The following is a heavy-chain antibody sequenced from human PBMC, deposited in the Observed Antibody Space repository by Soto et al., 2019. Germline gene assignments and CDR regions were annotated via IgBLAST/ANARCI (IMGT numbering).Heavy chain of an antibody. CDR2: ISGSGDVI. V-gene: IGHV3-23*01. CDR3: AKAIRLLDRALDN. J-gene: IGHJ4*02. Sequence: EVHLLESGGNLVQPGGSLRLSCAASGFTFSSYAMSWVRQAPGKGPEWVSSISGSGDVIHYADSVKGRFTISRDNSKNTLWLQMNSLRAEDTAVYYCAKAIRLLDRALDNWGQGALVTVSS. D-gene: IGHD5-12*01. CDR1: GFTFSSYA.